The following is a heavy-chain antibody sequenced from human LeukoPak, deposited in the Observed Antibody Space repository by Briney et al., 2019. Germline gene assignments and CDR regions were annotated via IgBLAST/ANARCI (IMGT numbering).Heavy chain of an antibody. J-gene: IGHJ3*02. CDR3: ARAEITMIVVGAFDI. CDR2: IYYSGST. D-gene: IGHD3-22*01. CDR1: GGSISSYY. Sequence: PSETLSLTCTVSGGSISSYYWSWIRQPPGKGLEWIGYIYYSGSTNYNPSLMSRVTISVDTSKNQFSLKLSSVTAADTAVYYCARAEITMIVVGAFDIWGQGTMVTVSS. V-gene: IGHV4-59*01.